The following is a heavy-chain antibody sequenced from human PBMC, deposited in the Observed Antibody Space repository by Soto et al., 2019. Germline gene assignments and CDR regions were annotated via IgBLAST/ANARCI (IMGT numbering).Heavy chain of an antibody. CDR3: ARYDSSGYYWPYYYYGMDV. CDR2: ISSSSIYI. D-gene: IGHD3-22*01. CDR1: GFPFRTCS. J-gene: IGHJ6*02. V-gene: IGHV3-21*01. Sequence: GGSLRHSCAASGFPFRTCSMHWVRQAPGEGLEWVSSISSSSIYIYYAASVKGRFTLSRDNAKNSLYLQMNSRGAEDTAVYYCARYDSSGYYWPYYYYGMDVWGQGTTVTVSS.